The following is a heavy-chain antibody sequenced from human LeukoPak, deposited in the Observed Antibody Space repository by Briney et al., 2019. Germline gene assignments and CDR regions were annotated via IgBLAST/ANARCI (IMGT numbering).Heavy chain of an antibody. Sequence: GGSLRLSCSASGFTFSSYAMHWVRQAPGKGLEYVSAISSNGGSTYYADSVKGRFTISRDNSKNTLYLQMNSLRAEDTAVYYCARAPEWLIFDYWGQGTLVTVSS. CDR3: ARAPEWLIFDY. D-gene: IGHD6-19*01. J-gene: IGHJ4*02. V-gene: IGHV3-64*04. CDR1: GFTFSSYA. CDR2: ISSNGGST.